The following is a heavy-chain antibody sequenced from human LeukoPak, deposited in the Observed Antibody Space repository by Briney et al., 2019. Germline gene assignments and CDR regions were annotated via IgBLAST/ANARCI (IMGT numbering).Heavy chain of an antibody. J-gene: IGHJ4*02. Sequence: SETLSLTCTVSGGSISSYYWSWIRQPQGKGLEWIGYIYYSGSTNYNPSLKSRVTISVDTSKNQFSLKLSSVTAADTAVYYCARHSTTCTPFDYWGQGTLVTVSS. CDR1: GGSISSYY. D-gene: IGHD2/OR15-2a*01. V-gene: IGHV4-59*08. CDR3: ARHSTTCTPFDY. CDR2: IYYSGST.